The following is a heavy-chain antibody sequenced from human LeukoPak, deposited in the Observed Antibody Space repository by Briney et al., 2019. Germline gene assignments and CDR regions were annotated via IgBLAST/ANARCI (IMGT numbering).Heavy chain of an antibody. CDR1: GGSFSDYY. CDR3: ATTPTALVRGGYYFDS. V-gene: IGHV4-34*01. CDR2: INHSGST. Sequence: SETLSLTCAVYGGSFSDYYWNWIRQPPGKGLEWIGEINHSGSTNYNPSLKTRVSISVDTSKNQFSLKLNSVTAADTAVYFCATTPTALVRGGYYFDSWGQGTLVTVSS. D-gene: IGHD6-6*01. J-gene: IGHJ4*02.